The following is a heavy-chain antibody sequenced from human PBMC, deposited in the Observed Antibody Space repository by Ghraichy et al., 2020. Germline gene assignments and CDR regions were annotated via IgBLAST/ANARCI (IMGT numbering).Heavy chain of an antibody. J-gene: IGHJ6*02. CDR2: IYYSGST. V-gene: IGHV4-31*03. CDR1: GGSISSGGYY. CDR3: ARVILTGYYRPYYYGMDV. D-gene: IGHD3-9*01. Sequence: TLSLTCTVSGGSISSGGYYWSWIRQHQGKGLEWIGYIYYSGSTYYNPSLKSRVTISVDTSKNQFSLKLSSVTAADTAVYYCARVILTGYYRPYYYGMDVWGQGTSVTVSS.